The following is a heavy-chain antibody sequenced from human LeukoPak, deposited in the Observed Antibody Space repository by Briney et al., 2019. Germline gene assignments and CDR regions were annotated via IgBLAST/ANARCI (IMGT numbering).Heavy chain of an antibody. CDR2: ISSSSSYI. J-gene: IGHJ4*02. V-gene: IGHV3-21*01. Sequence: GGSLRLSCAASGFTFSSYSMNWVRQAPGKGLGWVSSISSSSSYIYYADSVKGRLTISRDNAKNSLYLQMNSLRAEDTAVYYCARVDTATFDYWGQGTLVTVSS. CDR1: GFTFSSYS. D-gene: IGHD5-18*01. CDR3: ARVDTATFDY.